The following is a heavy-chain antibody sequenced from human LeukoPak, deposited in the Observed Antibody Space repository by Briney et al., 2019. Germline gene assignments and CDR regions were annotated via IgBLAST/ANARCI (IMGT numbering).Heavy chain of an antibody. D-gene: IGHD3-22*01. Sequence: ASVKVSCKTSGYTFTSYYMHWVRQAPGQGLEWMGWVNPTSGGTNYAQKIQGRVTMTRDTSISTAYMELSRLRSDDTAVYYCARVYYYYDSSGILTLYFDYWGQGTLVTVSS. CDR2: VNPTSGGT. CDR1: GYTFTSYY. J-gene: IGHJ4*02. CDR3: ARVYYYYDSSGILTLYFDY. V-gene: IGHV1-2*02.